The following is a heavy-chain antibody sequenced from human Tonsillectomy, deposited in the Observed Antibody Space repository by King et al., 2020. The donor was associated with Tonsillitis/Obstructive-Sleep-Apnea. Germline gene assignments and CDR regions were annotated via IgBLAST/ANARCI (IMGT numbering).Heavy chain of an antibody. D-gene: IGHD2-2*01. CDR2: IYSGGST. CDR1: GFTVNSNY. Sequence: VQLVESGGGLIQPGGSLRLSCAASGFTVNSNYMSWVRQAPGKGLEWVSVIYSGGSTYYADSVKGRFTISRDNSKNTLYLQMNSLKAEDTAVYYCARAVVVPAAFSWYFNLWGRGTLVTVSS. CDR3: ARAVVVPAAFSWYFNL. J-gene: IGHJ2*01. V-gene: IGHV3-53*01.